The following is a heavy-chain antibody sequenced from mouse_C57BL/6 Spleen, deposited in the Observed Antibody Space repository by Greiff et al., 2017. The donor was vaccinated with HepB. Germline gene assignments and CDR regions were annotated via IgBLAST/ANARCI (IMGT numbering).Heavy chain of an antibody. V-gene: IGHV2-6-1*01. D-gene: IGHD3-2*02. CDR3: ARHASGRYYDMDY. J-gene: IGHJ4*01. CDR2: IGSDGST. CDR1: GFSLTSYG. Sequence: VQLVESGPGLVAPSQSLSITCTVSGFSLTSYGVHWVRQPPGKGLEWLVVIGSDGSTTYNSAHKSRLSISKDNSKSQVFLKMNSRQTDDTAKYYCARHASGRYYDMDYWGQGTSVTVSS.